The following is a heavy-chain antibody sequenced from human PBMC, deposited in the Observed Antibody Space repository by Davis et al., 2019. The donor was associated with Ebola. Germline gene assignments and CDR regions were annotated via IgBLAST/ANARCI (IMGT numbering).Heavy chain of an antibody. CDR1: GYTFTSYG. J-gene: IGHJ6*02. CDR2: ISAYNGNT. D-gene: IGHD6-6*01. CDR3: AFEYSSSSGRYYYYGMDV. Sequence: ASVKVSCKASGYTFTSYGISWVRQAPGQGLEWMGWISAYNGNTNYAQKLQGRVTMTTDTSTSTAYMELRSLRSDDTAVYYCAFEYSSSSGRYYYYGMDVWGQGTTVTVSS. V-gene: IGHV1-18*01.